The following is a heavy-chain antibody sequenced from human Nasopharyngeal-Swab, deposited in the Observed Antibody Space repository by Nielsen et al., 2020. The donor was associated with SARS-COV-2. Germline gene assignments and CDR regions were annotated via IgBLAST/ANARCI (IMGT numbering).Heavy chain of an antibody. D-gene: IGHD5-18*01. CDR1: GYTFTSYA. CDR3: ASSMVIGQYYFDY. V-gene: IGHV7-4-1*02. CDR2: INTNTGNP. J-gene: IGHJ4*02. Sequence: ASVKVSCKASGYTFTSYAMNWVRQAPGQGLEWMGWINTNTGNPTYAQGFTGRFVFSLDTSVSTAYLQISSLKAEDTAVYCRASSMVIGQYYFDYWGQGTLVTVSS.